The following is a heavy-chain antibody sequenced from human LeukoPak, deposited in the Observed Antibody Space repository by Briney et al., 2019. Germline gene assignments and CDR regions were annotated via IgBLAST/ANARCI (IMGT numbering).Heavy chain of an antibody. D-gene: IGHD3-22*01. J-gene: IGHJ4*02. CDR1: GLTVGSNT. CDR2: IYSGGST. Sequence: GGSLRLSCAASGLTVGSNTMRWVRHAPGRGLGWVSIIYSGGSTSYADSVKGRFTISRDNSKNTLYLQMNSLRTEDTAVYYCARGWSYFDISGYYFYWGQGTLVTVSS. V-gene: IGHV3-66*01. CDR3: ARGWSYFDISGYYFY.